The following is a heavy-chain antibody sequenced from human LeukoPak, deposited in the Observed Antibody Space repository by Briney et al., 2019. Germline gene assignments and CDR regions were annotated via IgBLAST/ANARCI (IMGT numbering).Heavy chain of an antibody. J-gene: IGHJ3*02. CDR3: ARATDLVRGVVGAFDI. CDR1: GDSISSYY. V-gene: IGHV4-59*12. D-gene: IGHD3-10*01. Sequence: SETLSLTCTVSGDSISSYYWSWIRQTPGKGLEWIGYIYHSGSTNYNPSLKSRITISVGTSKTQFSLNLSSVTAADTALYYCARATDLVRGVVGAFDIWGQGTLVTVSS. CDR2: IYHSGST.